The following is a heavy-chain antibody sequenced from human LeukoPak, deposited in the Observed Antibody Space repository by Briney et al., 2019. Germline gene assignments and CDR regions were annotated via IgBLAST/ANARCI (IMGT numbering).Heavy chain of an antibody. Sequence: ASVKVSCKASGYTFSSYDINWVRQATGQGLEWMGWMSPNSGNTGYAQKFQGRVTMTRNTSISTAYMELSSLRSEDTAVYYCARVSMVRGAAPYNWFDPWGQGTLVTVSS. V-gene: IGHV1-8*01. CDR2: MSPNSGNT. CDR1: GYTFSSYD. J-gene: IGHJ5*02. D-gene: IGHD3-10*01. CDR3: ARVSMVRGAAPYNWFDP.